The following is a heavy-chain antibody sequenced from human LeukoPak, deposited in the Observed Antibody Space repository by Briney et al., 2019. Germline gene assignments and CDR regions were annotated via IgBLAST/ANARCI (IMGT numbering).Heavy chain of an antibody. CDR1: GGSISSYY. J-gene: IGHJ4*02. V-gene: IGHV4-4*07. CDR3: ARGNFDSTGGNYDY. CDR2: IYTSGST. Sequence: SETLSLTCTVSGGSISSYYWNWIRQPAGKGLEWLGRIYTSGSTNYNPSLKSRVTMSVDTSKNQFSLKLSSVTAADTAVYYCARGNFDSTGGNYDYWGQGTLVTVSP. D-gene: IGHD3-22*01.